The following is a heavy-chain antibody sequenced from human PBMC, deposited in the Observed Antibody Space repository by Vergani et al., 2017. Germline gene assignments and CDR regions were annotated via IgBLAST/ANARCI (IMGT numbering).Heavy chain of an antibody. J-gene: IGHJ6*02. CDR3: ARDGVTTDQDYYYGMDV. D-gene: IGHD4-11*01. CDR1: GFTVSSNY. Sequence: EVQLLESGGGLVQPGGSLRLSCAASGFTVSSNYMSWVRQAPGKGLEWVSVIYSGGSTYYADSVKGRFTISRDNSKNTLYLQMNSLRAEDTAVYYCARDGVTTDQDYYYGMDVWGQGTTVTVSS. V-gene: IGHV3-66*01. CDR2: IYSGGST.